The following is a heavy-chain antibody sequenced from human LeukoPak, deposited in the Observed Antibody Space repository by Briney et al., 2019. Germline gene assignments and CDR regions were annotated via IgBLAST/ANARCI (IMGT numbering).Heavy chain of an antibody. CDR1: GFTFSSYS. CDR2: ISGSGVST. Sequence: PGGSLRLSCAASGFTFSSYSMNWVRQAPGKGLEWVSAISGSGVSTYYADSVKGRFTISRDNSKNTLYLQMNSLRAEDTAVYYCAKDGPRSPSCCNWFDPWGQGTLVTVSS. J-gene: IGHJ5*02. CDR3: AKDGPRSPSCCNWFDP. D-gene: IGHD2-2*01. V-gene: IGHV3-23*01.